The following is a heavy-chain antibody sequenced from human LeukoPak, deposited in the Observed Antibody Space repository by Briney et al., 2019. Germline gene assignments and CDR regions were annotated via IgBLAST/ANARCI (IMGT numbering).Heavy chain of an antibody. CDR2: IYYSGST. CDR3: ASIRDTALRYWYFDL. V-gene: IGHV4-59*01. D-gene: IGHD5-18*01. J-gene: IGHJ2*01. CDR1: GGSISSYY. Sequence: NASETLSLTCTVSGGSISSYYWSWIRQPPGKGLEWIGYIYYSGSTSYNPSLKSRVTISVDTSKNQFSLNLSSVTAADTAVYYCASIRDTALRYWYFDLWGRGTLVSVSS.